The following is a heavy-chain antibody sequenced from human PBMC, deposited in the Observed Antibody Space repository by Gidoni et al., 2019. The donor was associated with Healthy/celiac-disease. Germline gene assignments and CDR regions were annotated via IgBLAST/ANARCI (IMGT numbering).Heavy chain of an antibody. V-gene: IGHV3-21*01. CDR3: ARGGRAGYCSGGSCYSPDY. Sequence: EVQLVESGGGLVKPGGSLRLSCAASGFTFISYSMNWVRQAPGKGREWVSSISSSSSYIYYADSVKGRFTISRDNAKNSLYLQMNSLRAEDTAVYYCARGGRAGYCSGGSCYSPDYWGQGTLVTVSS. CDR2: ISSSSSYI. J-gene: IGHJ4*02. D-gene: IGHD2-15*01. CDR1: GFTFISYS.